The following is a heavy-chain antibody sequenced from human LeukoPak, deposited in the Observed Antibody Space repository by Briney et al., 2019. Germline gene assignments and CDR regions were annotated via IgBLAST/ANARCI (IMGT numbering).Heavy chain of an antibody. D-gene: IGHD2-21*02. CDR1: GFTFSNYG. J-gene: IGHJ4*02. V-gene: IGHV3-30*18. Sequence: PGKSLRLSCAASGFTFSNYGMHWVRQAPGKGLEWVAVISDDGSNKYYADSVKDRFTISRDNSKNTLYLQMNSLRAEDTAVYYCAKSGTVVVTAILRYFDYWGQGTLVTVSS. CDR2: ISDDGSNK. CDR3: AKSGTVVVTAILRYFDY.